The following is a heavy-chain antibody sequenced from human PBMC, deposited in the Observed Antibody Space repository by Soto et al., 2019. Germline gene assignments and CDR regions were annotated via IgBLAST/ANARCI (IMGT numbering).Heavy chain of an antibody. V-gene: IGHV4-59*08. CDR2: IFYSGST. Sequence: SETLSLTCTVSGGSIDTYYWSWIRQPPGRGLEWIGYIFYSGSTNYNPSFRSRVTMSVDTSKNQLSLKLSSVTAADTALYYCARHKAVTWPFDYWGQGTLVTVS. J-gene: IGHJ4*02. CDR1: GGSIDTYY. CDR3: ARHKAVTWPFDY. D-gene: IGHD6-19*01.